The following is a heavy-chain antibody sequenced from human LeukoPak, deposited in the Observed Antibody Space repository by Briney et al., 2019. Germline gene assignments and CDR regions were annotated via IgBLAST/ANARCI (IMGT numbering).Heavy chain of an antibody. Sequence: GGSLRLSCAASGFIFTNYFMSWVRQAPGTGLEWVANIKQDGSDRNYVTSVRGRFTISRDNAESSLYLQMNSLRVEDTAVYYCVRNLAVAGTCFDSWGQGTLVTVSS. D-gene: IGHD6-19*01. V-gene: IGHV3-7*03. CDR2: IKQDGSDR. J-gene: IGHJ4*02. CDR1: GFIFTNYF. CDR3: VRNLAVAGTCFDS.